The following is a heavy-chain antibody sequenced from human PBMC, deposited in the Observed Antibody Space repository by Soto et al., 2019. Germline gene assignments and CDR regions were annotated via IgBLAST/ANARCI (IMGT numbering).Heavy chain of an antibody. Sequence: VGSLRLSCAASGFTFSSYAMSWVRQAPGKGLEWVSGISGSGGSTYYADFVKGRFTISRDNSKNTLYLQMNSLRAEDTAVYYCAKVGVAGLGAFDIWGQGTMVTVSS. CDR3: AKVGVAGLGAFDI. CDR2: ISGSGGST. J-gene: IGHJ3*02. CDR1: GFTFSSYA. V-gene: IGHV3-23*01. D-gene: IGHD6-19*01.